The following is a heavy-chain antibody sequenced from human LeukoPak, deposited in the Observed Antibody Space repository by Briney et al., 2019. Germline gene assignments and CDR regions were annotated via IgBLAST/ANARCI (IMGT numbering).Heavy chain of an antibody. Sequence: GGSLRLSCAASGFTFSSYGTHWVRQAPGKGLEWVAFIRYDGSNKYYADSVKGRFTISRDNSKNTLYLQMNSLRAEDTAVYYCAKSSLLWFGESKASFDYWGQGTLVTVSS. CDR2: IRYDGSNK. CDR1: GFTFSSYG. CDR3: AKSSLLWFGESKASFDY. V-gene: IGHV3-30*02. D-gene: IGHD3-10*01. J-gene: IGHJ4*02.